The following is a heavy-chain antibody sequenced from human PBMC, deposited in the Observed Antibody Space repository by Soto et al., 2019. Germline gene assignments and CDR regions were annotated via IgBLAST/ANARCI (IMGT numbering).Heavy chain of an antibody. D-gene: IGHD3-16*02. CDR2: ISYDGSNK. V-gene: IGHV3-30*18. J-gene: IGHJ4*02. CDR3: AKDLYYDYIWGSYRYAPVDY. CDR1: GFTFSSYG. Sequence: GGSLRLSCAASGFTFSSYGMHWVRQAPGKGLEWVAVISYDGSNKYYADSVKGRFTISRDNSKNTLYLQMNSLRAEDTAVYYCAKDLYYDYIWGSYRYAPVDYWGQGTLVTVSS.